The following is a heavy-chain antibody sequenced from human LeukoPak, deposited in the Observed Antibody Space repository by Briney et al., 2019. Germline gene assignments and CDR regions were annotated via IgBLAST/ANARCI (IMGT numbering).Heavy chain of an antibody. D-gene: IGHD6-19*01. V-gene: IGHV3-21*05. Sequence: GGSLRLSCVASGFTFSRYSMSWVRQAPGKGLEWVSYISSSSSIIYYADSVKGRFTISRDNAKNSLYLQMNSLRAEDTAVYYCARGRGSGWYYSDYWGQGTLVTVSS. J-gene: IGHJ4*02. CDR2: ISSSSSII. CDR3: ARGRGSGWYYSDY. CDR1: GFTFSRYS.